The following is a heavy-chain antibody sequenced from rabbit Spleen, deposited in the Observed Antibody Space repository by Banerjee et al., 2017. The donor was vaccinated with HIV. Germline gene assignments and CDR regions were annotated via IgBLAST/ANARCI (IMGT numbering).Heavy chain of an antibody. D-gene: IGHD7-1*01. V-gene: IGHV1S45*01. CDR1: GFSFSGNDY. CDR3: ARDTGTSFSTYGMDL. Sequence: QEQLEESGGDLVKPGGTLTLTCTASGFSFSGNDYMCWVRQAPGKGLEWISCIAGGSSGFTYSATWAKGRFTISKTSSTTVTLQMTSLTVADTATYFCARDTGTSFSTYGMDLWGPGTLSPS. CDR2: IAGGSSGFT. J-gene: IGHJ6*01.